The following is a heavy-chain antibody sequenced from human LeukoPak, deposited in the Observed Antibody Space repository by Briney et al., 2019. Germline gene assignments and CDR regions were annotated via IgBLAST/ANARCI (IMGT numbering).Heavy chain of an antibody. D-gene: IGHD1-14*01. V-gene: IGHV4-31*03. CDR2: IYYSGST. J-gene: IGHJ4*02. CDR3: ARWSKVRYSLGY. CDR1: GGYISSGGYY. Sequence: SETLSLTCTVSGGYISSGGYYWSWIRQHPGKGLEWIGYIYYSGSTYYNPSLKSRVTISVDTSKNQFSLKLSSVTAADTAVYYCARWSKVRYSLGYWGQGTLVTVSS.